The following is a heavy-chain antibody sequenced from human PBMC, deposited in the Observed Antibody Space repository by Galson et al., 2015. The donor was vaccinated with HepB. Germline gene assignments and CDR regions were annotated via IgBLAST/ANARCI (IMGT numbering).Heavy chain of an antibody. CDR3: ARLRRLSPDWFDP. V-gene: IGHV1-8*01. CDR2: MNPNSGNT. J-gene: IGHJ5*02. CDR1: GYTFTSYD. Sequence: SVKVSCKASGYTFTSYDINWVRQATGQGLEWMGWMNPNSGNTGYAQKFQGRVTMTRNTSISTAYMELSSLRSEDAAVYYCARLRRLSPDWFDPWGQGTLVTVSS.